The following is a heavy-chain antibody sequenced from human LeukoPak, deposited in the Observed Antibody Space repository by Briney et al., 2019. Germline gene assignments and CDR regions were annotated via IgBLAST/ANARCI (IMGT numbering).Heavy chain of an antibody. V-gene: IGHV1-69*01. J-gene: IGHJ4*02. CDR3: ARDGPVYDSSGYPLDY. Sequence: SVKVSCKASGGTFSSYAISWVRQAPGQGLEWMGGIIPIFGTANYAQKFQGRVTITADESTSTAYMELSSLRSEDTAVYYCARDGPVYDSSGYPLDYWGQGTLVTVSS. CDR2: IIPIFGTA. CDR1: GGTFSSYA. D-gene: IGHD3-22*01.